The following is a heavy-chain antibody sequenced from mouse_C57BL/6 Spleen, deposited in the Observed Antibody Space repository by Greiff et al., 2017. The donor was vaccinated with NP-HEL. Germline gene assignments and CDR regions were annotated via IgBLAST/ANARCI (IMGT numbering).Heavy chain of an antibody. Sequence: QVQLQQSGAELVKPGASVKISCKASGYAFSSYWMNWVKQRPGKGLEWIGQIYPGDGDTNYNGQFKRQATLTADKSSSTAYMQLSRLTSEGSAVYFCARVWDWRCDFDYWGQGTTLTVSS. V-gene: IGHV1-80*01. CDR3: ARVWDWRCDFDY. D-gene: IGHD4-1*01. CDR1: GYAFSSYW. J-gene: IGHJ2*01. CDR2: IYPGDGDT.